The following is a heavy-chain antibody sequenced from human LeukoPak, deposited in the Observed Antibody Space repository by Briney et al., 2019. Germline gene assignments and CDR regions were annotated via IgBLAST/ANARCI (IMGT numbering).Heavy chain of an antibody. CDR3: ARLPLGYCSGTSCLD. CDR1: GYTFNTYG. V-gene: IGHV1-18*01. D-gene: IGHD2-2*01. Sequence: ASVKVSFKASGYTFNTYGISWVRQAPGQGLEWMGWISSSTGNTKYAQKLQGRVTMTTDTSTSTAYLELRSLRSDDAAVYYCARLPLGYCSGTSCLDWGQGTLVTVSS. J-gene: IGHJ4*02. CDR2: ISSSTGNT.